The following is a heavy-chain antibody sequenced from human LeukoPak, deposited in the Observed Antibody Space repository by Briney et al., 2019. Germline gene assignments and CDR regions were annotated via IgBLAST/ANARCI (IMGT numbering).Heavy chain of an antibody. CDR3: ASETYYYDSSGYPR. J-gene: IGHJ4*02. CDR1: GFTFSDYY. D-gene: IGHD3-22*01. V-gene: IGHV3-11*04. CDR2: ISSSGSTI. Sequence: GGSLRLSCAASGFTFSDYYMSWIRQAPGKGLEWVSYISSSGSTIYYADSVKGRFTISRGNSKNTLYLQMNSLRAEDTAVYYCASETYYYDSSGYPRWGQGTLVTVSS.